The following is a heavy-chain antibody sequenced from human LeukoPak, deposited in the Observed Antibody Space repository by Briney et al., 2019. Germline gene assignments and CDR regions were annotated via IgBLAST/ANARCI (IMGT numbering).Heavy chain of an antibody. Sequence: SETLSLTCAVYGGCFSGYYWSWIRQPPGKGLECIGEINHSGSTNYNPSLKSRVTISVDTSKNQFSLKLSSVTAADTAVYYCARGGYSYGYYYYYYMDVWGKGTTVTVSS. V-gene: IGHV4-34*01. CDR1: GGCFSGYY. D-gene: IGHD5-18*01. CDR3: ARGGYSYGYYYYYYMDV. J-gene: IGHJ6*03. CDR2: INHSGST.